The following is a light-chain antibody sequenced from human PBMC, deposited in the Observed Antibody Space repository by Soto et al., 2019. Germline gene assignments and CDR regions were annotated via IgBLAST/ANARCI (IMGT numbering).Light chain of an antibody. V-gene: IGLV2-14*01. Sequence: QSSLTEPASGSGSPGQSITISCTGTRSDVGDYNYISWYQQHPGKVPKLMIYEVSNRPSGVSNRFSGSKSGNTASLTISGLQAEYVAHYYCSSYTSPYTYVFRTGTKVTVL. CDR3: SSYTSPYTYV. CDR1: RSDVGDYNY. CDR2: EVS. J-gene: IGLJ1*01.